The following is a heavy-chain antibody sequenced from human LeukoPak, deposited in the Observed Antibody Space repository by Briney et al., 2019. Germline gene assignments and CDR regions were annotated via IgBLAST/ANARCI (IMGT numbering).Heavy chain of an antibody. V-gene: IGHV3-23*01. Sequence: PGGSLRLSCAASGFTFSSYAMSWVRQAPGKGLEWVSAIRGTGGGTYYADSVEGRFTISRDNSKNTMYLQMNSLRAEDTAVYYCARDGGYSGYDGGIDYWGQGTLVTVSS. D-gene: IGHD5-12*01. J-gene: IGHJ4*02. CDR1: GFTFSSYA. CDR2: IRGTGGGT. CDR3: ARDGGYSGYDGGIDY.